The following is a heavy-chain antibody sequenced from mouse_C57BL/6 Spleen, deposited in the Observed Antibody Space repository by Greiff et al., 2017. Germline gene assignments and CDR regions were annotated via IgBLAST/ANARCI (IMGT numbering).Heavy chain of an antibody. CDR3: TAGYGSQG. J-gene: IGHJ2*01. CDR1: GFTFSNYW. CDR2: IRLKSDNYAT. D-gene: IGHD1-1*01. V-gene: IGHV6-3*01. Sequence: EVQLVESGGGLVQPGGSMKLSCVASGFTFSNYWMNWVRQSPEKGLEWVAQIRLKSDNYATHYAESVKGRFTISRDDSKSSVYLQMNNLRAEDTGIYYCTAGYGSQGWGQGTTLTVSS.